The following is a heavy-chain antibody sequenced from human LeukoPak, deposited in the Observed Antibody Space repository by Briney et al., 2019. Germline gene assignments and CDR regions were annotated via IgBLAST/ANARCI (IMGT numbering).Heavy chain of an antibody. CDR2: IYYSGAT. CDR3: ARQVVYYYDSSGSSYAFDI. D-gene: IGHD3-22*01. V-gene: IGHV4-39*01. CDR1: GGSISSSSFY. J-gene: IGHJ3*02. Sequence: SETLSLTCTVSGGSISSSSFYWGWIRQPPGKGLEWIGRIYYSGATYYNPSLKSRVTISVDMSNNQFSLKLSSVTAADTVVYYCARQVVYYYDSSGSSYAFDIWGQGTMVTVSS.